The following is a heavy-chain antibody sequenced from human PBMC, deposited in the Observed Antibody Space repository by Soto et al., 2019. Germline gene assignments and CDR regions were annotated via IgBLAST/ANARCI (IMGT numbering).Heavy chain of an antibody. CDR2: IYYSGRT. J-gene: IGHJ5*02. CDR1: VGSISSSNW. D-gene: IGHD2-2*02. Sequence: SETLSLTCAVSVGSISSSNWWSWVRQPPGKGLEWIGEIYYSGRTSYNPSLKSRVTISVDTSKNQFSLKLSSVTAADTAVYYCARGYCSSTICYIWDNWFDPWGQGTLVTVSS. CDR3: ARGYCSSTICYIWDNWFDP. V-gene: IGHV4-4*02.